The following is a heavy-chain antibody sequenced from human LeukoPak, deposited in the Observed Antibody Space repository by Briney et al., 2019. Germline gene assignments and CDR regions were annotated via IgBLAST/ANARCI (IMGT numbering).Heavy chain of an antibody. Sequence: GGSLRLSCAASGFTFSTFRMSWVRQAPGKGLEWVSAISGSGGSTYYADSVKGRFTISRDNSKNTLYLQMNSLRAEDTAVYYCAKARYYDSSGLSPWGQGTLVTVSP. J-gene: IGHJ5*02. V-gene: IGHV3-23*01. D-gene: IGHD3-22*01. CDR2: ISGSGGST. CDR3: AKARYYDSSGLSP. CDR1: GFTFSTFR.